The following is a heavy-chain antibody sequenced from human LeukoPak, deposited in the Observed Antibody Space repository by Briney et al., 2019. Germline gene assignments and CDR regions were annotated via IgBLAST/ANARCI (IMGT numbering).Heavy chain of an antibody. J-gene: IGHJ5*02. CDR3: ARERRIAVAGRNWFDP. D-gene: IGHD6-19*01. Sequence: SETLSLTCTVSGGSVSSGSYYWSWIRQPPGKGLEWIGYIYYSGSTNYNPSLKSRVTISVDTSKNQFSLKLSSVTAADTAVYYCARERRIAVAGRNWFDPWGQGTLVTVSS. V-gene: IGHV4-61*01. CDR1: GGSVSSGSYY. CDR2: IYYSGST.